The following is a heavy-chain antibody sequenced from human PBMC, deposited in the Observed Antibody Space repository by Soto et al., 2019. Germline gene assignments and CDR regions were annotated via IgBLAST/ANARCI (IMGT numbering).Heavy chain of an antibody. V-gene: IGHV1-58*01. CDR1: GFTFTSSA. Sequence: QMQLVQSGPEVKKPGTSVKVSCKASGFTFTSSAVQWVRQARGQRLEWIGWIVVGSGNTNYAQKFQERVTITRDMSTRTAYMELSSLRSEDTAVYYCAAAASFDYGDYEFDYWGQGTLVTVSS. D-gene: IGHD4-17*01. CDR3: AAAASFDYGDYEFDY. J-gene: IGHJ4*02. CDR2: IVVGSGNT.